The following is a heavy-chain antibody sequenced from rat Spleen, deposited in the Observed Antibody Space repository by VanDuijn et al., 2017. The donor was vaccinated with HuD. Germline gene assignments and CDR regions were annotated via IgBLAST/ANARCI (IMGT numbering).Heavy chain of an antibody. Sequence: EVQLQESGPGLVKPSQSLSLTCSVTDYSITSSYGWSWIRKFPGNKLGWMGFIDSPGSTTYNPSLKSRISITRDKSKNQFFLQVNSVTTEDTANYLCARRRYDGTYDLYWGQVFMVTVSS. J-gene: IGHJ2*01. D-gene: IGHD1-12*02. CDR2: IDSPGST. CDR1: DYSITSSYG. CDR3: ARRRYDGTYDLY. V-gene: IGHV3-3*01.